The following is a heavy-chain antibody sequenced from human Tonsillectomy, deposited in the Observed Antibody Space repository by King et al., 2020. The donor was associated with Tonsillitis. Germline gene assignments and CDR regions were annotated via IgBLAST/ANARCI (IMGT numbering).Heavy chain of an antibody. J-gene: IGHJ4*02. Sequence: VQLVESGGGVVRPGGSLRLSCAVSGFTFDDYDMSWVRQGPGKGLEWISIINWNGGSAAYADSVKGRFTISRDNAKNSLYLQMNSLRAEDTALYYCAREGYGDYGGYFDYWGQGTLVTVSS. D-gene: IGHD4-17*01. CDR3: AREGYGDYGGYFDY. CDR1: GFTFDDYD. V-gene: IGHV3-20*04. CDR2: INWNGGSA.